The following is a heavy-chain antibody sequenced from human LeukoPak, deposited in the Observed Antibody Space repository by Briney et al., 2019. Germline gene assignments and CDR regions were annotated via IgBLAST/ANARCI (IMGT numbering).Heavy chain of an antibody. CDR3: ARVGGINGGYYFDY. CDR1: GYTFTSYG. CDR2: INAGNGNT. V-gene: IGHV1-3*01. Sequence: ASVKVSCKASGYTFTSYGISWVRQAPGQRLEWMGWINAGNGNTKYSQKFQGRVTITRDTSASTAYMELSSLRSEDTAVYYCARVGGINGGYYFDYWGQGTLVTVSS. J-gene: IGHJ4*02. D-gene: IGHD1-26*01.